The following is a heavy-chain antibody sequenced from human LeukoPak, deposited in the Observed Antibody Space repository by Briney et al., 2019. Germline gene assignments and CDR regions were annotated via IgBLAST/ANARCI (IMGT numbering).Heavy chain of an antibody. V-gene: IGHV3-23*01. J-gene: IGHJ3*02. CDR1: GFTFSSYA. Sequence: PGGSLRLSCAASGFTFSSYAMSWVRQAPGKGLEWVSAISGSGGSTYYADPVKGRFTISRDNSKNTLYLQMNSLRAEDTAVYYCARVCGGDCRNDAFDIWGQGTMVTVSS. D-gene: IGHD2-21*02. CDR3: ARVCGGDCRNDAFDI. CDR2: ISGSGGST.